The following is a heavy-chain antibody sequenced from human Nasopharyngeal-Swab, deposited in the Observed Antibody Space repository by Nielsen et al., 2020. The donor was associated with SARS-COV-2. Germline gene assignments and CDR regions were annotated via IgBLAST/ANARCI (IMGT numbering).Heavy chain of an antibody. D-gene: IGHD2-15*01. V-gene: IGHV7-4-1*02. J-gene: IGHJ5*02. CDR1: GYTFTSYA. Sequence: KVSCKASGYTFTSYAMNWVRQAPGQGLEWMGWINTNTGNPTYAQGFTGRFVFSLDTSVSTAYLQISSLKAEDTAVYYCARERRLGYCSGGSCYYAWFDPWGQGTLVTVSS. CDR3: ARERRLGYCSGGSCYYAWFDP. CDR2: INTNTGNP.